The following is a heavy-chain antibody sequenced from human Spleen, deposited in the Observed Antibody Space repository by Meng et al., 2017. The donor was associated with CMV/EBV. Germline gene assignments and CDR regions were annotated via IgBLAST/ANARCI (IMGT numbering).Heavy chain of an antibody. J-gene: IGHJ6*02. D-gene: IGHD3-3*01. CDR3: ASGKETITIFGVVIISGMDV. CDR1: GFPFSSYA. V-gene: IGHV3-48*04. Sequence: GESLKISCVASGFPFSSYAMHWVRRAPGKGLEWVSYISSSGSTIYYADSVKGRFTISRDNAKNSLYLQMNSLRAEDTAVYYCASGKETITIFGVVIISGMDVWGQGTTVTVSS. CDR2: ISSSGSTI.